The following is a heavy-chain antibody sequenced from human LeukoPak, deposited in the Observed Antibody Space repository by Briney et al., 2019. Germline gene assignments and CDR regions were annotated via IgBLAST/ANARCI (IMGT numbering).Heavy chain of an antibody. Sequence: GASVKVSCKTSGYTFSDYYIHWLRQAPGQGLEWMGWIRAYNGNTNYAQKLQGRVTMTTDTSTSTAYMELRSLRSDDTAVYYCAREGLLGGAISGYDSFDYWGQGTLVTVSS. CDR1: GYTFSDYY. D-gene: IGHD5-12*01. V-gene: IGHV1-18*01. CDR3: AREGLLGGAISGYDSFDY. J-gene: IGHJ4*02. CDR2: IRAYNGNT.